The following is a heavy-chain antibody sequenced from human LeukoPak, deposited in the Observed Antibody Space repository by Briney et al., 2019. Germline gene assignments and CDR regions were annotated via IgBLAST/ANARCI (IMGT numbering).Heavy chain of an antibody. Sequence: ASVKVSCKASGYTFTSYYMHWVRQAPGQGLEWMGIINPSGGSTSYAQKFQGRVTMTRDTSTSTVYMELSSLRSEDTAVYHCATPRSSIAARRGYYYYYMDVWGKGTTVTVSS. CDR3: ATPRSSIAARRGYYYYYMDV. CDR2: INPSGGST. V-gene: IGHV1-46*03. CDR1: GYTFTSYY. D-gene: IGHD6-6*01. J-gene: IGHJ6*03.